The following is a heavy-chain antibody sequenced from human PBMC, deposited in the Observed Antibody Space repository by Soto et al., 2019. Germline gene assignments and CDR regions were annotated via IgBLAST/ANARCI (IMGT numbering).Heavy chain of an antibody. Sequence: QVHLVQSGAEVKKPGSSVRVSCKASGGTYRNYAVNWVRQDPGQGLEWMGGIIPISGTTNYAQKFQGRVTITADESTSTAYMELRRLRSEDTAVYFCARDEGDDSSGYYDVNYWGQGTLVTVSS. CDR1: GGTYRNYA. J-gene: IGHJ4*02. D-gene: IGHD3-22*01. CDR3: ARDEGDDSSGYYDVNY. V-gene: IGHV1-69*01. CDR2: IIPISGTT.